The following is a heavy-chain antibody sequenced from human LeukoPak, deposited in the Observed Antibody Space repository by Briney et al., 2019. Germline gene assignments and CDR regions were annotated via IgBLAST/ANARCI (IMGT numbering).Heavy chain of an antibody. J-gene: IGHJ4*02. V-gene: IGHV4-39*01. Sequence: SETLSLTCTVSGGSISSSSYYWGWIRQPPGKGLEWIGSIYYSGSTYYNPSLKSRVTISVDTSKNQFSLKLSSVTAADTAVYYCARHSGSGSYAHFDYWGQGTLVTVSS. CDR1: GGSISSSSYY. CDR2: IYYSGST. CDR3: ARHSGSGSYAHFDY. D-gene: IGHD3-10*01.